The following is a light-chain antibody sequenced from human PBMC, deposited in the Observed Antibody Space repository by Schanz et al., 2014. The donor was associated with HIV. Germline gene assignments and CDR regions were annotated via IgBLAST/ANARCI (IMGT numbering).Light chain of an antibody. J-gene: IGLJ3*02. Sequence: QSALTQPASVSGSPGQSITISCTGTRNDVGTYNLVSWYQQHPGKAPQLMIYEVTKRPSGVSDRFSGSKSGNTASLTISGLQAEDEADYYCCSYAGRYTWVFGGGTKVTVL. CDR1: RNDVGTYNL. CDR2: EVT. V-gene: IGLV2-23*02. CDR3: CSYAGRYTWV.